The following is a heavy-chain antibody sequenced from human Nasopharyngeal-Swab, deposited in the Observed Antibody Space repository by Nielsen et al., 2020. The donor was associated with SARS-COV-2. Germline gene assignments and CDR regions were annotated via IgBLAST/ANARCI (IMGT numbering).Heavy chain of an antibody. CDR2: IYHSGST. V-gene: IGHV4-38-2*02. Sequence: SETLSLTYTVSGYSISSGYYWGWIRQPPGKGLEWIGSIYHSGSTYYNPSLKSRVTISVDTSKNQFSLKLSSVTAADTAVYYCASVNGYDFWSGYYHPFDYWGQGTLVTVSS. CDR3: ASVNGYDFWSGYYHPFDY. CDR1: GYSISSGYY. D-gene: IGHD3-3*01. J-gene: IGHJ4*02.